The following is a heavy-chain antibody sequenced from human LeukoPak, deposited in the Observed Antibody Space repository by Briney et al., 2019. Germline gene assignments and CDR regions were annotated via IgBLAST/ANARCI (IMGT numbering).Heavy chain of an antibody. V-gene: IGHV4-31*03. J-gene: IGHJ6*02. CDR2: IYYSGST. Sequence: SETLSLTCTVSGGSISSGGYYWSWIRQHPGKGLEWIGYIYYSGSTYYNPSLKSRVTISADTSKNQFSLKLSSVTAADTAVYYCARVTDGLWSGYPKYYYGMDVWGQGTTVTVSS. CDR3: ARVTDGLWSGYPKYYYGMDV. D-gene: IGHD3-3*01. CDR1: GGSISSGGYY.